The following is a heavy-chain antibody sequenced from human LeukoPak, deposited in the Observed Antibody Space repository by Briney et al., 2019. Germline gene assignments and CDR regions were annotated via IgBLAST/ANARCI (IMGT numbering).Heavy chain of an antibody. J-gene: IGHJ5*02. CDR3: ARDADRLRPENPPLDNWFDP. V-gene: IGHV7-4-1*02. CDR2: INTNTGNP. D-gene: IGHD1-14*01. CDR1: GYTFTMYA. Sequence: GASVKVSCKASGYTFTMYAINWVRQAPGQGLEWMGWINTNTGNPTYAQGFTGRFVFSLDTSVSTAYLQISSLKAEDTAVYYCARDADRLRPENPPLDNWFDPWGQGTLVTVSS.